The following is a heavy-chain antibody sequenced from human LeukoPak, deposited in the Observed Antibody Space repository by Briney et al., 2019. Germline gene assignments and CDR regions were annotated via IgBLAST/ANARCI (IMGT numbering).Heavy chain of an antibody. Sequence: ASVKVSCXASGYTFTSYGISWVRQAPGQGLEWMEWISAYNGNTNYAQKLQGRVTMTTDTPTSTAYMELRSLRSDDTAVYYCARGPVYGGAFDIWGQGTMVTVSS. J-gene: IGHJ3*02. D-gene: IGHD2/OR15-2a*01. CDR1: GYTFTSYG. V-gene: IGHV1-18*01. CDR3: ARGPVYGGAFDI. CDR2: ISAYNGNT.